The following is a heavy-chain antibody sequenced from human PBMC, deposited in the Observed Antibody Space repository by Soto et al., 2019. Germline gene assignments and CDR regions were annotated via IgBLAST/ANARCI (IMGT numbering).Heavy chain of an antibody. CDR2: ISYDGSSQ. CDR3: AKANAHIPFDS. CDR1: GFTFSSDG. Sequence: QVQLVESGGGVVQPGRSLRLSCAASGFTFSSDGMHWVRKAPGKGLEWVAVISYDGSSQYYAVSVQGRFAISRDNSKNTLYLQMNSLRPEDTALYYCAKANAHIPFDSWGQGTLVTVSS. J-gene: IGHJ4*02. D-gene: IGHD2-21*01. V-gene: IGHV3-30*18.